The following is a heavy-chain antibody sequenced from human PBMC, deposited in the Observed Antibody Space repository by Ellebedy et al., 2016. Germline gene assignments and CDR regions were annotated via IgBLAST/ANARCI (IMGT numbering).Heavy chain of an antibody. V-gene: IGHV3-23*02. D-gene: IGHD3-10*01. CDR1: GFRFGDFA. Sequence: GGSLRLSXAASGFRFGDFAMNWVRLAPGKGLEWVSGIIGSGDATYYGDSVKGRFTISRDNSKNTLFLSMSSLRAEDTAIYYCAKSAAYYFGSGRENFDSWGQGILVTVSS. CDR2: IIGSGDAT. CDR3: AKSAAYYFGSGRENFDS. J-gene: IGHJ4*02.